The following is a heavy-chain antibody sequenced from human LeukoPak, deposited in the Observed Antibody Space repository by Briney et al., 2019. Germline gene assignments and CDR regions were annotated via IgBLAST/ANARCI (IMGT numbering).Heavy chain of an antibody. CDR2: INHSGST. J-gene: IGHJ5*02. CDR1: GGSFSGYY. Sequence: SETLSLTCAVYGGSFSGYYWSWIRKPPGKGLEWIGEINHSGSTNYNPSLKSRVTISVDTSKNQFSLKLSSVTAADTAVYYCARESSGNYLRFWFDPWGQGTLVTVSS. D-gene: IGHD3-22*01. V-gene: IGHV4-34*01. CDR3: ARESSGNYLRFWFDP.